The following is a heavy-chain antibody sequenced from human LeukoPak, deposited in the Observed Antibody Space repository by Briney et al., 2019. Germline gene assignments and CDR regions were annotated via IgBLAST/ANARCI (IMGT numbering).Heavy chain of an antibody. CDR1: GGSVSSGTYY. CDR2: IYYSGST. Sequence: SETLSLTCTVSGGSVSSGTYYWSWIRQPPGKGLEWIGYIYYSGSTNYNPSLKSRVTISVDTSKNQFSLKLSSVTVADTAFYYCATYPRDCSSTSCRRGGGMDVWGQGTTVTVSS. V-gene: IGHV4-61*01. D-gene: IGHD2-2*01. CDR3: ATYPRDCSSTSCRRGGGMDV. J-gene: IGHJ6*02.